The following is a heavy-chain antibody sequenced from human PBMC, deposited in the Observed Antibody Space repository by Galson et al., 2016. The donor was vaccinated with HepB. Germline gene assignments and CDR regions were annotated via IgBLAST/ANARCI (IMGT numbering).Heavy chain of an antibody. CDR2: VSGSGGST. V-gene: IGHV3-23*01. Sequence: SLRLSCAASGFTFSSYAMSWVRQAPGKGLEWVSGVSGSGGSTYSADSVKGRITISRDNSKNTLYLQMNSLRVDDTAVYYCAKYRGRGGNWGLGFDYWGRGILVTVSS. D-gene: IGHD7-27*01. CDR1: GFTFSSYA. CDR3: AKYRGRGGNWGLGFDY. J-gene: IGHJ4*02.